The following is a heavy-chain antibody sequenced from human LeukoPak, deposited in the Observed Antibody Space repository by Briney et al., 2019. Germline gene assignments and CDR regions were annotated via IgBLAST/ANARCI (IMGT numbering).Heavy chain of an antibody. D-gene: IGHD3-3*01. J-gene: IGHJ3*02. Sequence: ASVKVSCKASGYTFTSYYMHWVRQAPGQGLEWMGWINTNTGNPTYAQGFTGRFVFSLDTSVSTAYLQISSLKAEDTAVYYCARDFQSSRTYYDFWSGYTRGGAFDIWGQGTMVTVSS. CDR1: GYTFTSYY. CDR2: INTNTGNP. CDR3: ARDFQSSRTYYDFWSGYTRGGAFDI. V-gene: IGHV7-4-1*02.